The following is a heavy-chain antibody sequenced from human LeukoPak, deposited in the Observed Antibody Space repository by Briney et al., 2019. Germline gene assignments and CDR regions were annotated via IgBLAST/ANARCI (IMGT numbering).Heavy chain of an antibody. CDR1: GFTFNSYA. CDR2: ISYDGSKK. Sequence: SGGSLRLSCAASGFTFNSYAIHWVRQAPGKGLEWVAVISYDGSKKFYAHSVKGRFTISRDNSKNTLYLHMNNLRAEDTAVYYCAKVTFDLYYFDYWGQGTLVTVSS. V-gene: IGHV3-30*04. J-gene: IGHJ4*02. D-gene: IGHD3-16*01. CDR3: AKVTFDLYYFDY.